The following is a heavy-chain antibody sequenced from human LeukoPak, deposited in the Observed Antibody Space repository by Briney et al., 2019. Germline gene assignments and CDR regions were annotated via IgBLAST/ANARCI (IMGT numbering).Heavy chain of an antibody. V-gene: IGHV4-34*01. CDR2: INQSGST. CDR3: ARLTKRNDPFAI. CDR1: GGSFSGYY. D-gene: IGHD1-14*01. Sequence: PSETLSLTCAVYGGSFSGYYWSWIRQPPGEGLEWIGEINQSGSTNYNPSLERRATMSVDTSKNQFSLKLSSVTAADTAVYYCARLTKRNDPFAIWGQGTMVTVSS. J-gene: IGHJ3*02.